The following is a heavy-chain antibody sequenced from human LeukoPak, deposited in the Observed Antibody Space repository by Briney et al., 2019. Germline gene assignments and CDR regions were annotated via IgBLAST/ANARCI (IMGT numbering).Heavy chain of an antibody. Sequence: ASVKVSCKASGYTFTSDDINWVRQATGQGLEWMGWMNPNSGNTGYAQKFQGRVTITRNTSISTAYMELRSLRSDDTAVYYCARVGYGWVYWGQGTLVTVSS. CDR1: GYTFTSDD. CDR2: MNPNSGNT. V-gene: IGHV1-8*03. J-gene: IGHJ4*02. D-gene: IGHD3-10*01. CDR3: ARVGYGWVY.